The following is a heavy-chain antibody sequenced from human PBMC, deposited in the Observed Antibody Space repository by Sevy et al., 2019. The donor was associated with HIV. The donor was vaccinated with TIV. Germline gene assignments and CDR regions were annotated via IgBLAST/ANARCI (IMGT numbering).Heavy chain of an antibody. J-gene: IGHJ4*02. CDR3: AKDRVSGAYYSGDFDC. CDR1: GFTFSTYA. Sequence: GWSLRLSCAASGFTFSTYAMTWVRQAPGKGLEWVSVISYSSGDTYYADSVKGRFTISRDNSKNRLFLQMNSLRAEDTAVYYCAKDRVSGAYYSGDFDCWGQGTLVTVSS. CDR2: ISYSSGDT. V-gene: IGHV3-23*01. D-gene: IGHD3-10*01.